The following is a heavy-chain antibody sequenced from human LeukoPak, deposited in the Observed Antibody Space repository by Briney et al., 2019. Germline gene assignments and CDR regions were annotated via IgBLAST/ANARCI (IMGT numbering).Heavy chain of an antibody. V-gene: IGHV1-69*05. CDR3: ARALGSRGGSYPHRPHAFDI. J-gene: IGHJ3*02. CDR1: GGTFSSYA. D-gene: IGHD1-26*01. CDR2: IIPIFGTA. Sequence: SVKVSCKASGGTFSSYAISWVRQAPGQGLEWMGGIIPIFGTANYAQKFQGRVTITTDESTSTAYMELSSLRSEDTAVYYCARALGSRGGSYPHRPHAFDIWGQGTMVTV.